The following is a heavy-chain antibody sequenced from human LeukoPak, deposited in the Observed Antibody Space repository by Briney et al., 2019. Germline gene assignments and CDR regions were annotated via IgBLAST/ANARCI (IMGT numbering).Heavy chain of an antibody. CDR2: IYPGDSET. J-gene: IGHJ6*02. CDR3: ARLAHDFLGRGMDV. Sequence: GESLKISCKASGYRFTTYWIGWVRQMPGKGLEWMGFIYPGDSETRYSPSFQGQVTISADKSITTAFLQWSSLKASDTAMYYCARLAHDFLGRGMDVWGQGTTVTVSS. CDR1: GYRFTTYW. D-gene: IGHD3-3*01. V-gene: IGHV5-51*01.